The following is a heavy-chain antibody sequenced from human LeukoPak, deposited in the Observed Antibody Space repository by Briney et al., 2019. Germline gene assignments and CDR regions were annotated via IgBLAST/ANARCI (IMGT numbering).Heavy chain of an antibody. CDR1: GGSISSYY. V-gene: IGHV4-59*12. D-gene: IGHD6-13*01. CDR2: IHDSGST. J-gene: IGHJ5*02. CDR3: ARVVAAAGNNWFDP. Sequence: SETLSLTCTVSGGSISSYYWSWIRQTPGKGLEWIAYIHDSGSTYNNPSLKSRISISIDTSKNQFSLKLNSVTAADTAVYYCARVVAAAGNNWFDPWGQGTLVTVSS.